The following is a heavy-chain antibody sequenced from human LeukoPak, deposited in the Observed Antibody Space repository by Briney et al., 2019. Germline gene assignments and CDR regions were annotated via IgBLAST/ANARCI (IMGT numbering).Heavy chain of an antibody. Sequence: GRSLRLSCAASGFTFSSYAMHWVRQAPGKGLEWVAVISYDGSNKYYADSVKGRFTISRDNSKNTLYLQMNSLRAEDTAVYYCARDLPQYSSSWYGYFQHWGQGTLVTVSS. D-gene: IGHD6-13*01. J-gene: IGHJ1*01. CDR1: GFTFSSYA. CDR2: ISYDGSNK. CDR3: ARDLPQYSSSWYGYFQH. V-gene: IGHV3-30-3*01.